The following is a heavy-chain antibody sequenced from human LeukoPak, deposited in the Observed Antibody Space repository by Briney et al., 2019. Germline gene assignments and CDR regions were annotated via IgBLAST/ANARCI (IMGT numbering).Heavy chain of an antibody. Sequence: SETLSLTCTVSGDSMGSNFWSWIRQPPGKVMEWIGYVYYNGNTNYNPPLYSRATISIDTTKSQLSLRLSSVTAADTAVYYCARVRVAGFRNDAFDIWGQGTMVIVSS. D-gene: IGHD6-19*01. CDR2: VYYNGNT. CDR3: ARVRVAGFRNDAFDI. CDR1: GDSMGSNF. J-gene: IGHJ3*02. V-gene: IGHV4-59*01.